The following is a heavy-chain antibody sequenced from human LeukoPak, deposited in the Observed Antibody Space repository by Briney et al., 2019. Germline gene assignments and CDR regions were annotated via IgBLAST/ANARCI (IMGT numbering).Heavy chain of an antibody. J-gene: IGHJ3*02. CDR3: ARERIDGSGSYYSDYDAFDI. V-gene: IGHV4-4*07. Sequence: SETLCLVCTVSGVSISSYYWSWIRQPAGRGLEWIGRIYTSGSTNYNPSLKSRVTMSVDTSKNQFSLKLSSVTAADTAVYYCARERIDGSGSYYSDYDAFDIWGQGTMVTVSS. D-gene: IGHD3-10*01. CDR2: IYTSGST. CDR1: GVSISSYY.